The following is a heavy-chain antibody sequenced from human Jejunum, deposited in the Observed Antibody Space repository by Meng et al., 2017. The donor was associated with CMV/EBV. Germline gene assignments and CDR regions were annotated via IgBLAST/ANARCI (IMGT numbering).Heavy chain of an antibody. CDR1: GDSVSSKSAA. Sequence: QVPPQPSGPGLVKSSPTLSLICAISGDSVSSKSAAWNWIRQSPSRGLEWLGRAYYRSKWFYDYALSVKSRININPDTSKNRFSLQLNSVTPEDTAVYYCARGLYDSSWSTFDYWGQGTLVTVSS. D-gene: IGHD6-13*01. V-gene: IGHV6-1*01. CDR2: AYYRSKWFY. CDR3: ARGLYDSSWSTFDY. J-gene: IGHJ4*02.